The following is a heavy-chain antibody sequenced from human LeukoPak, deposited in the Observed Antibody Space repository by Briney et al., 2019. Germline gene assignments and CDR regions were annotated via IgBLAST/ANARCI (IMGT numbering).Heavy chain of an antibody. CDR3: TTPRTYYDFWSGYRFDF. Sequence: GGSLRLSCAASGFTFSSYEMNWVRQAPGKGLEWVSYISSSGSTIYYADSVKGRFTISRDNARNTLYLQMNSLRAEDTAVYYCTTPRTYYDFWSGYRFDFWGRGTMVTVS. J-gene: IGHJ3*01. D-gene: IGHD3-3*01. V-gene: IGHV3-48*03. CDR1: GFTFSSYE. CDR2: ISSSGSTI.